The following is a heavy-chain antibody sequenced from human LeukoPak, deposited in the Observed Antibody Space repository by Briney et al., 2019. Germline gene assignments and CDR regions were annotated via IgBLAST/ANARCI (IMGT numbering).Heavy chain of an antibody. CDR2: IKQDGSEK. J-gene: IGHJ4*02. CDR3: ARDQILGFDWLNDY. D-gene: IGHD3-9*01. CDR1: GFTFSSYW. Sequence: GGSLRLSCAASGFTFSSYWMSWVRQAPGKGLGWVANIKQDGSEKYYVDSVKGRFTISRDNAKNSLYLQMNSLRAEDTAVYYCARDQILGFDWLNDYWGQGTLVTVSS. V-gene: IGHV3-7*01.